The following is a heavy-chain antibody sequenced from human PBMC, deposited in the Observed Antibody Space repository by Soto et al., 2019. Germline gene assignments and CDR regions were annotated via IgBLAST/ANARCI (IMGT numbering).Heavy chain of an antibody. CDR1: GFTFDDYA. Sequence: PGGSLRLSCAASGFTFDDYAMHWVRQAPGKGLEWVSGISWNSGSIGYADSVKGRFTISRDNAKNSLYLQMNSLRAEDTALYYCAKDIGVATIPTSGLVDYWGQGTLVTVSS. J-gene: IGHJ4*02. CDR2: ISWNSGSI. CDR3: AKDIGVATIPTSGLVDY. V-gene: IGHV3-9*01. D-gene: IGHD5-12*01.